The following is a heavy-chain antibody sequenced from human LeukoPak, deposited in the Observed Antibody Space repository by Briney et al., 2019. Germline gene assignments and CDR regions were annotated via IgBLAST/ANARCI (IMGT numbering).Heavy chain of an antibody. V-gene: IGHV3-48*01. J-gene: IGHJ4*02. CDR2: ISESSSAM. CDR1: GLTFSIYS. Sequence: GGSLRLSCAASGLTFSIYSMNWVRQAPGKGLQWVSYISESSSAMFYADSVKGRFTISRDNAKNSLYLQMNSLRAEDTAVYYCARVLHKRNYDSTTYYGYWGQGTLVTVSS. CDR3: ARVLHKRNYDSTTYYGY. D-gene: IGHD3-22*01.